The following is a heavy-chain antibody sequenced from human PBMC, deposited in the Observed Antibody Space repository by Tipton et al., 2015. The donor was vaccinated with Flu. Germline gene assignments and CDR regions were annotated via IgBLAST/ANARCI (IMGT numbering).Heavy chain of an antibody. CDR1: GGSISSSSYY. V-gene: IGHV4-39*01. CDR2: IYYSGST. Sequence: TLSLTCTVSGGSISSSSYYWGWIRQPPGKGLEWIGSIYYSGSTYYNPSLKSRVTISVDTSKNQFSLKLSSVTAADTAVYYCASLSAYCSGGSCPPVPWGQGTLVTVSS. D-gene: IGHD2-15*01. CDR3: ASLSAYCSGGSCPPVP. J-gene: IGHJ5*02.